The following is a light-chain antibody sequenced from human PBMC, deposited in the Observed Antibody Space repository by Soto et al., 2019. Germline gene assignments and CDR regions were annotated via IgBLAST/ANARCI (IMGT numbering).Light chain of an antibody. CDR3: SSYAGSNSPHVV. V-gene: IGLV2-8*01. Sequence: QSALTQPPSASGSPGQSVTISCTGTSSDVGGYNYVSWYQQHPGKAPKLMIYEVSKRPSGVPDRFSGSKSGNTASLTVSGLQAEDEADYYCSSYAGSNSPHVVFGGGTQLTVL. CDR1: SSDVGGYNY. J-gene: IGLJ2*01. CDR2: EVS.